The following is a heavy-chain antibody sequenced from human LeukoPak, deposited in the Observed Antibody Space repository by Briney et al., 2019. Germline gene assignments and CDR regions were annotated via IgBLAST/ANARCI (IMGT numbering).Heavy chain of an antibody. Sequence: KPGGSLRLSCAASGFTFSSYWMSWVRQAPGKGLEWIGRIYTSGSTNYNPSLKSRVTMSVDTSKNQFSLKLSSVTAADTAVHYCARDRSAYDYDKRWFYYYMDVWGKGTTVTISS. D-gene: IGHD5-12*01. J-gene: IGHJ6*03. CDR3: ARDRSAYDYDKRWFYYYMDV. CDR1: GFTFSSYW. V-gene: IGHV4-4*07. CDR2: IYTSGST.